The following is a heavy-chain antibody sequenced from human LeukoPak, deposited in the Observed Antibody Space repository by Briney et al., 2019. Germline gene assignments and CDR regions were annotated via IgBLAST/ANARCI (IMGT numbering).Heavy chain of an antibody. Sequence: GGSLRLSCAASGFTFSSYAMSWVRQAPGEGLEWVSAISGSGGSTYYADSVKGRFTISRDNSKNTLYLQMNSLRAEDTAVYYCAKDSLSYEAFDIWGQGTMVTVSS. CDR3: AKDSLSYEAFDI. D-gene: IGHD3-10*01. CDR2: ISGSGGST. J-gene: IGHJ3*02. CDR1: GFTFSSYA. V-gene: IGHV3-23*01.